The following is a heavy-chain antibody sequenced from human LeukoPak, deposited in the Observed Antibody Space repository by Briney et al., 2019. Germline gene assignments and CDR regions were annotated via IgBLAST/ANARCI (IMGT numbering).Heavy chain of an antibody. Sequence: SETLSLTCTVSGGSISSDDYYWSWIRQPPGTGLEWIGYIYYSGSTYYNPSLKSRVAMSVDTSKNQFSLKLSSVTVADTAVYYCAREDLYYFDSSGYYLYWGQGTLATVSS. CDR3: AREDLYYFDSSGYYLY. CDR2: IYYSGST. D-gene: IGHD3-22*01. CDR1: GGSISSDDYY. V-gene: IGHV4-30-4*01. J-gene: IGHJ4*02.